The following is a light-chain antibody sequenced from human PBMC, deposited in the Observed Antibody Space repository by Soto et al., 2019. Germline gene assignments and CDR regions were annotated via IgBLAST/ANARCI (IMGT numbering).Light chain of an antibody. CDR2: AAS. Sequence: DIQMTQSPSSLSASVGDRVTITCRASQSISGYLSWYYQRPGKAPKLLISAASTLQSGVPSRLSGSGSGTDSTLTISSLQPEDSATYYCRQSYTVPYTFGQGTKLEVK. J-gene: IGKJ2*01. CDR3: RQSYTVPYT. V-gene: IGKV1-39*01. CDR1: QSISGY.